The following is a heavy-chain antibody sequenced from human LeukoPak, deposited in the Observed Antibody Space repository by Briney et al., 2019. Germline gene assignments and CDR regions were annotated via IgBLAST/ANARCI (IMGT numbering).Heavy chain of an antibody. D-gene: IGHD2-15*01. Sequence: GGSLRLSCAASGFTFDDYGMSWVRQAPGKGLEWVSGINWNGGSTGYADSVKGRFTISRDNAKNSLYLQMDSLRAEDTAVYYCARDYYCSGGSCYSPDYDYWGQGTQVTVSS. CDR1: GFTFDDYG. CDR2: INWNGGST. CDR3: ARDYYCSGGSCYSPDYDY. V-gene: IGHV3-20*04. J-gene: IGHJ4*02.